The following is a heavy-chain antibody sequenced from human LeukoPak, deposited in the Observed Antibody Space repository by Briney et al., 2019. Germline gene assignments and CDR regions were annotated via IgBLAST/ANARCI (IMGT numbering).Heavy chain of an antibody. Sequence: PSQTLSLTCTVSGGSISSGSYYWSWIRQPAGEGLEWIGRIYTSGSTNYNPSLKSRVTISVDTSKNQFSLKLSSVTAADTAVYYCARELRPYGMDVWGQGTTVTVSS. CDR3: ARELRPYGMDV. CDR2: IYTSGST. J-gene: IGHJ6*02. V-gene: IGHV4-61*02. D-gene: IGHD4-17*01. CDR1: GGSISSGSYY.